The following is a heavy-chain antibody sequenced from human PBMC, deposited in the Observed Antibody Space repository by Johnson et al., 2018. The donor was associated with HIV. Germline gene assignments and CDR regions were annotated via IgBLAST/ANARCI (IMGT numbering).Heavy chain of an antibody. CDR1: GFTFDDYG. Sequence: VQLVESGGNVVRPGGSLRLSCAASGFTFDDYGMSWVRQAPGKGLEWVSVIYSGGSTYYADSVKGRFTISRDNSKNTLYLQMNSLRAEDTAVYYCARDRIWGYAFDIWGQGTMVTVSS. J-gene: IGHJ3*02. CDR3: ARDRIWGYAFDI. V-gene: IGHV3-66*01. CDR2: IYSGGST. D-gene: IGHD3-16*01.